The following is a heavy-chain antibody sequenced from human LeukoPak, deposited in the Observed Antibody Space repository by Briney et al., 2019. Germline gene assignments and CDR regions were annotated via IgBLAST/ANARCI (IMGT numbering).Heavy chain of an antibody. Sequence: PSETLSLTCSVSGCSVTGGGYYWSWIRQHPGKGLEWIGFASYSGGTYYNPSLMSRITISVDRSQNQFSLRMRDVTAADTAVYFCATAEWEYFYFDSWGQGALVAVSS. CDR1: GCSVTGGGYY. CDR3: ATAEWEYFYFDS. CDR2: ASYSGGT. V-gene: IGHV4-31*03. J-gene: IGHJ4*02. D-gene: IGHD1-26*01.